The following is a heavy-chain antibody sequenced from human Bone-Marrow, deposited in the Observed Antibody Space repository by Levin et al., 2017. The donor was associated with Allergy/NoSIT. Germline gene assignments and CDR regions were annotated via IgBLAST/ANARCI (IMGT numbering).Heavy chain of an antibody. D-gene: IGHD2-15*01. Sequence: SETLSLTCTVSGGSISSSSYYWGWIRQPPGKGLEWIGSIYYSGSTYYNPSLKSRVTISVDTSKNQFSLKLSSVTAADTAVYYCARHRLVVAATRGGNYFDYWGQGTLVTVSS. CDR3: ARHRLVVAATRGGNYFDY. CDR1: GGSISSSSYY. J-gene: IGHJ4*02. CDR2: IYYSGST. V-gene: IGHV4-39*01.